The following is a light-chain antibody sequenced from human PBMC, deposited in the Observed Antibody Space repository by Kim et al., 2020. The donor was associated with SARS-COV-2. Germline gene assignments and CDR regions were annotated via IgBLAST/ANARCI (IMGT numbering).Light chain of an antibody. CDR1: QSVSSN. CDR2: GAS. J-gene: IGKJ2*01. Sequence: SVSPGERATRSCRASQSVSSNLAWYQQKPGQAPSLLIYGASTRATGIPSRFSGSGSGTEFTLTISSLQSEDFAVYSCQQYNNWPYTFGRGPSWRS. V-gene: IGKV3-15*01. CDR3: QQYNNWPYT.